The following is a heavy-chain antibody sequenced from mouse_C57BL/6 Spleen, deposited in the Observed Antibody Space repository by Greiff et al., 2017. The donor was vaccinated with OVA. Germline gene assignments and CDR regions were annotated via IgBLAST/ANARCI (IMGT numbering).Heavy chain of an antibody. CDR3: ARRGTTVVGDFDFDY. Sequence: VQLQQSVAELVRPGASVKLSCTASGFNIKNTYMHWVKQRPEQGLEWIGRIDPATGNTKYAPKFQGKATITADTSSNTAYLQLSSLTSEDTAIYYCARRGTTVVGDFDFDYWGQGTTLTVSS. J-gene: IGHJ2*01. V-gene: IGHV14-3*01. CDR2: IDPATGNT. CDR1: GFNIKNTY. D-gene: IGHD1-1*01.